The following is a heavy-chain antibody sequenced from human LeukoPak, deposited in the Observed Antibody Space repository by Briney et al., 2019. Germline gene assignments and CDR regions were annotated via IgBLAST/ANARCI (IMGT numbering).Heavy chain of an antibody. CDR1: GGSISSSSYY. D-gene: IGHD3-22*01. V-gene: IGHV4-39*02. CDR2: IYYSGST. Sequence: SETLSLTCTVSGGSISSSSYYWGWIRQPPGKGLEWIGSIYYSGSTYYNPSLKSRVTISVDTSKNQFSLKLSSVTAADTAVYYCAREIRYYYDSSGYESYYYYGMDVWGQGTTVTVSS. CDR3: AREIRYYYDSSGYESYYYYGMDV. J-gene: IGHJ6*02.